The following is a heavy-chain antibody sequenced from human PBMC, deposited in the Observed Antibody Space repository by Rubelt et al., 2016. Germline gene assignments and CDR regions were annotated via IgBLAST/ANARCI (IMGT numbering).Heavy chain of an antibody. J-gene: IGHJ4*02. Sequence: QVQLQESGPGLVKPSETLSLTCTVSGGSISSSSYYWGWIRQPPGKGLEWIGSIYYSGSTYYNPSLKSRVTISVHTSKNQFSLKLSSVTAADTAVYYCAGHGTVSGRYDFFWGQGTLVTVSS. CDR2: IYYSGST. V-gene: IGHV4-39*01. CDR1: GGSISSSSYY. D-gene: IGHD1-26*01. CDR3: AGHGTVSGRYDFF.